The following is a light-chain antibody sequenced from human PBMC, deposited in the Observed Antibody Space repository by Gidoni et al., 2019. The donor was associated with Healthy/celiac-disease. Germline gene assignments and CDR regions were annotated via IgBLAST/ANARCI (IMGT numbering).Light chain of an antibody. CDR1: QSVSSY. CDR3: QQRSNWPST. V-gene: IGKV3-11*01. J-gene: IGKJ1*01. Sequence: EIVLTQSPATLPWSPGERATLSGRASQSVSSYLAWYQPKPGQAPRLLIYDASNMATGIPARFSGSGSGTDFTLTISSLEPEDFAVYYCQQRSNWPSTFGQGTKVEIK. CDR2: DAS.